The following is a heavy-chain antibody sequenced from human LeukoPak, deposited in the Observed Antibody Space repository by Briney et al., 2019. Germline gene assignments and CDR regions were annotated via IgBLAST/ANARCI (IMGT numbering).Heavy chain of an antibody. CDR3: ARVVYYYASVSYNYYMDV. CDR1: GFIVTSNY. CDR2: IYSGGTT. J-gene: IGHJ6*03. V-gene: IGHV3-53*01. Sequence: GGSLRLSCAASGFIVTSNYMSWVRLAPGKGLEWVSTIYSGGTTFYTDSVRGRFTISRDNSKNTLYLQMSSLRAEDAAIYYCARVVYYYASVSYNYYMDVWGKGTTVTISS. D-gene: IGHD3-10*01.